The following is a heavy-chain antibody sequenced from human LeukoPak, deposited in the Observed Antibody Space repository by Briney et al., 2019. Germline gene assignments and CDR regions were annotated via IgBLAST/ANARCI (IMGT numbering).Heavy chain of an antibody. CDR2: INSDGSST. V-gene: IGHV3-74*01. CDR1: GFTFSSYW. J-gene: IGHJ4*02. Sequence: GGSLRLSCAASGFTFSSYWMHWVRQAPGKGLVWVSRINSDGSSTSYADSVKGRFTISRDNAKNTLYLQMNSLRAEDTAVYYCAREEMATYAGYAYWGQRTLVTAYS. CDR3: AREEMATYAGYAY. D-gene: IGHD5-24*01.